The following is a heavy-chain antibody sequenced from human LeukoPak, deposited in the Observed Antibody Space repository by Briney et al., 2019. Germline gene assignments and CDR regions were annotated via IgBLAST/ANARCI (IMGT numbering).Heavy chain of an antibody. CDR3: ARDSEEKIWGHLYGDPGWFDP. Sequence: GGSLRLSCAASGFTFDDYGMSWVRQAPGKGLEWVSGINWNGGSTGYADSVKGRFTISRDNAKNSLYLQMNSLRAEDTALYYCARDSEEKIWGHLYGDPGWFDPWGQGTLVTVSS. V-gene: IGHV3-20*04. D-gene: IGHD4-17*01. CDR2: INWNGGST. CDR1: GFTFDDYG. J-gene: IGHJ5*02.